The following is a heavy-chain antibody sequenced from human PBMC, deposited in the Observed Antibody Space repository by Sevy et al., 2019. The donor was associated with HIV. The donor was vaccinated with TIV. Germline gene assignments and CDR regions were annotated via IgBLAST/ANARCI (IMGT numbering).Heavy chain of an antibody. CDR1: GFTFSDYY. D-gene: IGHD3-22*01. V-gene: IGHV3-11*05. Sequence: GGSLRLSCSASGFTFSDYYMNWIRQAPGKGLEWISYISFSSNYTMYADSVTGRFTISRDNSQNTLHLQMSSLRADDTAVYYCAKALNPALESMLEVNLRTLKGFDVWGQGTVVTVSS. J-gene: IGHJ3*01. CDR3: AKALNPALESMLEVNLRTLKGFDV. CDR2: ISFSSNYT.